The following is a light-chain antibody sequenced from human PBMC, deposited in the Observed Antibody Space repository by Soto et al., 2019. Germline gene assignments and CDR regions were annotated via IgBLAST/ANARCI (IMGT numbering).Light chain of an antibody. CDR2: EVS. V-gene: IGKV2D-29*02. CDR3: MQSTQLPPT. Sequence: DVVMTQTPLSLSVAPGQPASISCKSSQSLLHITGATFLFWYLQKPGQSPQLLIYEVSTRVSGMPDRFSGSGSGTDFTLEISRVETDDVGIYYCMQSTQLPPTFGQGTRLGIE. J-gene: IGKJ5*01. CDR1: QSLLHITGATF.